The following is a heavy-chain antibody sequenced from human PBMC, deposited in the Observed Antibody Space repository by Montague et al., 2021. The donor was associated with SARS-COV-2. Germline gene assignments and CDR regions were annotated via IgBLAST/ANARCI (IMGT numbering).Heavy chain of an antibody. CDR1: GASISTGAYY. D-gene: IGHD3-10*01. V-gene: IGHV4-31*03. J-gene: IGHJ4*02. Sequence: TLSLTCTVSGASISTGAYYWSWIRQHPEKGLEWIGYIYYSGTIYYNPSLKSRVTISLDTSNNHSSLKLSSVTAADTAVYYCATASGSGSLGFHYWGQGTLVAVSS. CDR3: ATASGSGSLGFHY. CDR2: IYYSGTI.